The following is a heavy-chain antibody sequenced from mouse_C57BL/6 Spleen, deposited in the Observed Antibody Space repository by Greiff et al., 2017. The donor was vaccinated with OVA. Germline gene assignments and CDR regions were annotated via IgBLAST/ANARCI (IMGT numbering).Heavy chain of an antibody. CDR2: IRNKANNHAT. Sequence: GGSMKLSCAASGFTFSDAWMDWVRQSPEKGLEWVAEIRNKANNHATYYAESVKGRFTISRDDSKSSVYLQMNSLRAEDTGIYYCTRRPITTVPFDYWGQGTTLTVSS. V-gene: IGHV6-6*01. CDR3: TRRPITTVPFDY. CDR1: GFTFSDAW. J-gene: IGHJ2*01. D-gene: IGHD1-1*01.